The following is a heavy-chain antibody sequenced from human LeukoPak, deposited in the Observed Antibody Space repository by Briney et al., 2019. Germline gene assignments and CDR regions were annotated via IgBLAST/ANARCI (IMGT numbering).Heavy chain of an antibody. V-gene: IGHV3-30*02. J-gene: IGHJ6*03. D-gene: IGHD6-13*01. Sequence: GGSLRLSCAASGFTFSSYGMHCVRQAPGKGLEWVAFIRYDGSNKYYADSVKGRFTISRDNSKNTLYLQMNSLRAEDTAVYYCAKVSHSSSWYGHYYYYMDVWGKGNTVTISS. CDR3: AKVSHSSSWYGHYYYYMDV. CDR1: GFTFSSYG. CDR2: IRYDGSNK.